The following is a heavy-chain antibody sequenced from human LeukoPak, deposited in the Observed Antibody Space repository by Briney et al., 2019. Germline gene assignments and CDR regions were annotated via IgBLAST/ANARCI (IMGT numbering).Heavy chain of an antibody. J-gene: IGHJ4*02. Sequence: GGSLRLSCAASGFTFSSYEMNWVRQAPGKGLEWVALISYEGSKQNYADSVKGRFTISRDNSQNTLYLEMSGLRTEDTAVYYCARAPYTSGWYFAFDYWGQGTLVTVSS. V-gene: IGHV3-30-3*01. D-gene: IGHD6-19*01. CDR3: ARAPYTSGWYFAFDY. CDR1: GFTFSSYE. CDR2: ISYEGSKQ.